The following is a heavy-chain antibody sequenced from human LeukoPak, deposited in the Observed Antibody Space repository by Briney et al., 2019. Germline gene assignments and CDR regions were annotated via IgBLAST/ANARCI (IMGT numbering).Heavy chain of an antibody. J-gene: IGHJ4*02. CDR2: INWNGGST. V-gene: IGHV3-20*04. CDR1: GFTFDDYG. CDR3: ARDRAIAAAGHIDYFDY. D-gene: IGHD6-13*01. Sequence: GGSLRLSCAASGFTFDDYGMSWVRQAPGKGLEWVSGINWNGGSTGYADSVKGRFTISRDNAKNSLYLQMNSLRAEDTALYYCARDRAIAAAGHIDYFDYWGQGTLVTVSS.